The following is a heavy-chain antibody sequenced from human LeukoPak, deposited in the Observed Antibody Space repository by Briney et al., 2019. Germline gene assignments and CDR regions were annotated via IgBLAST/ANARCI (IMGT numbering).Heavy chain of an antibody. CDR1: GGSFSGYY. V-gene: IGHV4-31*11. D-gene: IGHD2-15*01. Sequence: SETLSLTCAVYGGSFSGYYWSWIRQHPGKGLEWIGYIYYSGSTYYNPSLKSRVTISVDTSKNQFSLKLSSVTAADTAVYYCARGRVGYCSGGSCYRSRFDPWGQGTLVTVSS. CDR3: ARGRVGYCSGGSCYRSRFDP. J-gene: IGHJ5*02. CDR2: IYYSGST.